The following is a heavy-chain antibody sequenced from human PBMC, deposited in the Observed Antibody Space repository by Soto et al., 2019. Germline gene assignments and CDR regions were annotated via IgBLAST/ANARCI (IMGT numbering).Heavy chain of an antibody. V-gene: IGHV4-4*02. J-gene: IGHJ4*02. CDR2: ISQSGST. D-gene: IGHD6-19*01. CDR1: GGSIRSTNW. Sequence: QVQLQESGPGLVKPSETLSLTCAVSGGSIRSTNWWTWVRQSPGKGLEWIGEISQSGSTNHNPSLMSRVIISEDKAKHQCARKLSSVTAADTAVYYCARNGYSRGWYHFDYWGQGTLVTGSS. CDR3: ARNGYSRGWYHFDY.